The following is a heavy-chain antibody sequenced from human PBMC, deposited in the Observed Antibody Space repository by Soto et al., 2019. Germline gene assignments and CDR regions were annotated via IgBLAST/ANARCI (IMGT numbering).Heavy chain of an antibody. CDR3: AMDHYGSAPYRMTV. Sequence: EVPLVESGGGLVQPGRSLRLSCAASGFSFEDYAMHWVRQAPGKGLEWVSGIAWNSDIIGYADSVKGRFTSSRDNGKNSLYLQMNSLRPEETALYSCAMDHYGSAPYRMTVCGQGTTVTVS. CDR2: IAWNSDII. CDR1: GFSFEDYA. V-gene: IGHV3-9*01. D-gene: IGHD3-10*01. J-gene: IGHJ6*02.